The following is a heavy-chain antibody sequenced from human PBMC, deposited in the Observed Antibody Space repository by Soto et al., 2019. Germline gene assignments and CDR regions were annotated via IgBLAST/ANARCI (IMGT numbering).Heavy chain of an antibody. V-gene: IGHV3-9*01. Sequence: GGSLRLSCAASGFTFDDYAMHWVRQAPGKGLEWVSGISWNSGSIGYADSVKGRFTISRDNAKNSLYLQMNSLRAEDTALYYCAKGSRFLEWYHDYMDVWGKGTTVTVSS. D-gene: IGHD3-3*01. CDR3: AKGSRFLEWYHDYMDV. J-gene: IGHJ6*03. CDR2: ISWNSGSI. CDR1: GFTFDDYA.